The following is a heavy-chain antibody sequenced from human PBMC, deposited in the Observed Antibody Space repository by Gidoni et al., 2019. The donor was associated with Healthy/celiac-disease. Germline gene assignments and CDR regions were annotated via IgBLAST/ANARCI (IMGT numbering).Heavy chain of an antibody. CDR2: IYSGGST. D-gene: IGHD3-22*01. CDR3: ARDCDSGSNYGMDV. CDR1: GFTVSSNY. J-gene: IGHJ6*02. V-gene: IGHV3-66*01. Sequence: EVQLVESGGGLVQPGGSLRLSCAASGFTVSSNYMSWVRQAPGKGLEWVSVIYSGGSTYYAASVKGRFTISRDNSKNTLYLQMNSLRAEDTAVYYCARDCDSGSNYGMDVWGQGTTVTVSS.